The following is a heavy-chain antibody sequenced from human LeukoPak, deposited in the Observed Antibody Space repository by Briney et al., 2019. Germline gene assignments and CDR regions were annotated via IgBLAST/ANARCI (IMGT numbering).Heavy chain of an antibody. CDR3: ASLTDTALVTVDY. CDR2: INPNSGGT. Sequence: ASVTVSCKASGSTFTGYYMHLVRQAPGQGLEWMGRINPNSGGTNYAQKFQGRVTMTRDTSISTAYMELSRLRSDDTVVYYCASLTDTALVTVDYWGRGTLVTVSS. J-gene: IGHJ4*01. V-gene: IGHV1-2*05. D-gene: IGHD5-18*01. CDR1: GSTFTGYY.